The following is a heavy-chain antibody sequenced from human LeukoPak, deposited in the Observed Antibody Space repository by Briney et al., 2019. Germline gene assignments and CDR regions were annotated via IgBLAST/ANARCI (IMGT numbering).Heavy chain of an antibody. D-gene: IGHD3-22*01. Sequence: PSETLSLTYTVSGGSIRSTNYYWGWIRQPPGKGLEWIGSIYYSGNTYHSPSLMSRVTISVDTSKNQFSLKLSSVTAADTAVYYCARAPHFFDTSGSRYYFDYWGQGALVTVSS. CDR1: GGSIRSTNYY. CDR2: IYYSGNT. J-gene: IGHJ4*02. V-gene: IGHV4-39*07. CDR3: ARAPHFFDTSGSRYYFDY.